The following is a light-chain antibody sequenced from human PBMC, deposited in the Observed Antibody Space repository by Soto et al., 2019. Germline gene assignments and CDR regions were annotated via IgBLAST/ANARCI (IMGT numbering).Light chain of an antibody. CDR1: QTIFSW. CDR3: EQYKRYPWT. J-gene: IGKJ1*01. V-gene: IGKV1-5*01. CDR2: GAS. Sequence: IQMTQSPSTLSASVGDRVSITCRASQTIFSWLAWYQQKPGKAPKLLIYGASTLESGVPSRFSGSGSGKEFTLTIRSLQPDDFATYYCEQYKRYPWTFGKGTKVDMK.